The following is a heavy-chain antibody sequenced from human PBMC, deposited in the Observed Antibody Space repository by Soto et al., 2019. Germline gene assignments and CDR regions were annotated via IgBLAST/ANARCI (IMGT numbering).Heavy chain of an antibody. CDR2: IWYDGSNK. CDR3: ARDRYCTDGVCYHFDY. CDR1: GFTFSSYG. Sequence: PGGSLRLSCAASGFTFSSYGMHWVRQAPGKGLEWVAVIWYDGSNKYYADSVRGRFTISRDNSKNTLYLQMNSLRAEDTAVYYCARDRYCTDGVCYHFDYWGQGTLVTVSS. J-gene: IGHJ4*02. D-gene: IGHD2-8*01. V-gene: IGHV3-33*01.